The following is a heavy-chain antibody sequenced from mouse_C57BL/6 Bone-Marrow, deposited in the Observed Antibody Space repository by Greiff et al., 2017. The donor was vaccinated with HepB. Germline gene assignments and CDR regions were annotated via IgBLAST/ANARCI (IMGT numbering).Heavy chain of an antibody. V-gene: IGHV1-50*01. J-gene: IGHJ2*01. Sequence: QVQLQQSGAELVKPGASVKLSCKASGYTFTSYWMQWVKQRPGQGLEWIGEIDPSDSYTNYNQKFKGKATLTVDTSSSTAYMQLSSLTSEDSAVYYCARPGDYWGQGTTLTVSS. CDR3: ARPGDY. CDR2: IDPSDSYT. CDR1: GYTFTSYW.